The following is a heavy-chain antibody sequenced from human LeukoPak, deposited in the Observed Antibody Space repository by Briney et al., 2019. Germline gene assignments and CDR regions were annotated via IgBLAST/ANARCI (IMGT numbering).Heavy chain of an antibody. J-gene: IGHJ3*02. Sequence: ASVTVSCKASGYTFTSYYMHWVRQAPGQGLEWMGIINPSGGSTIYAQKFQGRVTMTRDTSTSTVYMELSSLTSEDTAVYYCARGRGVVVPAAPTGDPFDIWGQGTMVTISS. CDR3: ARGRGVVVPAAPTGDPFDI. V-gene: IGHV1-46*01. CDR1: GYTFTSYY. D-gene: IGHD2-2*01. CDR2: INPSGGST.